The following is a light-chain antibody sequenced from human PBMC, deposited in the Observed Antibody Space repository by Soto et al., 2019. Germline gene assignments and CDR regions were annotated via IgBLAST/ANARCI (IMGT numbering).Light chain of an antibody. CDR2: GAS. CDR3: QQYNNWLS. CDR1: QSVSSN. J-gene: IGKJ4*01. Sequence: EIVMTQSPATLSVSPGERATLSCRASQSVSSNLAWYQQRPGQAPRLLIYGASTRATGIPARFSGSGSGTEFTLTMSSLQSEDFAVYYCQQYNNWLSFGGGTKVEIK. V-gene: IGKV3-15*01.